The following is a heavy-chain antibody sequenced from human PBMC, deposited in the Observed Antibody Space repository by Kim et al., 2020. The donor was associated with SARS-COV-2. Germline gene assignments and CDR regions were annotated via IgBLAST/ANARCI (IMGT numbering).Heavy chain of an antibody. V-gene: IGHV3-7*01. D-gene: IGHD1-26*01. CDR2: IKQDGSQK. CDR3: ARALPPLLYYFDY. Sequence: GGSLRLSCAASGFTFSSYWMSWVRQAPGQGLEWVANIKQDGSQKSYVDSVKGRFTLSRDNAKNSLYLQMNSLRAEDTAVYYCARALPPLLYYFDYWGQGTLVTASS. J-gene: IGHJ4*02. CDR1: GFTFSSYW.